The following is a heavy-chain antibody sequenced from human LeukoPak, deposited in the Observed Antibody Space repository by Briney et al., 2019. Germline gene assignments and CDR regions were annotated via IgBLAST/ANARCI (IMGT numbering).Heavy chain of an antibody. Sequence: SENLSLTCTGSINSNRYYWGWIRQPPGKGLEWIGSIYYSGSTYYNPSLKSRVTISIDTSKNQFSLKLSSVTAADTAVYYCAREGLYYDILTGYGPRGYMDVWGKGTTVTVSS. D-gene: IGHD3-9*01. J-gene: IGHJ6*03. CDR2: IYYSGST. CDR3: AREGLYYDILTGYGPRGYMDV. V-gene: IGHV4-39*07. CDR1: SINSNRYY.